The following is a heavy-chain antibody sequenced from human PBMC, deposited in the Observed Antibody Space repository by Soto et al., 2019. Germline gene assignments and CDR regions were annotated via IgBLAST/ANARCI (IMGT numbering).Heavy chain of an antibody. J-gene: IGHJ4*02. CDR2: ISASGGST. V-gene: IGHV3-23*01. CDR1: RFSFSTYA. CDR3: GKSTRQYGDRISSDY. Sequence: EVQLLESGGGLVQPGGSLRLSCAASRFSFSTYAMSWVRQAPGKGLEWVSSISASGGSTYYADSVKGRFTISRDNSQNTLYLQMSGLTAEDTAIYYCGKSTRQYGDRISSDYWGQGSLVTVSS. D-gene: IGHD4-17*01.